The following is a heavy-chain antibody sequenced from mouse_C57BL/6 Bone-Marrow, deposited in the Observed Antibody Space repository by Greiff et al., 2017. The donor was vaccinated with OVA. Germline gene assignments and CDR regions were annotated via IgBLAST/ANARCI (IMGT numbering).Heavy chain of an antibody. CDR1: GYTFTSYW. CDR3: VVGSIVPRTNYYFDY. V-gene: IGHV1-52*01. J-gene: IGHJ2*01. D-gene: IGHD4-1*01. CDR2: IDPSDSET. Sequence: QVQLQQPGAELVRPGSSVKLSCKASGYTFTSYWMHWVKQRPIQGLEWIGNIDPSDSETHYNQKFKDKATLTVDKSSSTAYRQRSSLTSEDSAVYYCVVGSIVPRTNYYFDYWGQGTTLTVSS.